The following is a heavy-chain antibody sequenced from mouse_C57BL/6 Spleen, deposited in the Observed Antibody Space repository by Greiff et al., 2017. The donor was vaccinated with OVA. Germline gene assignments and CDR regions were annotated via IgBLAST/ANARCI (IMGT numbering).Heavy chain of an antibody. Sequence: VQLQQSGAELVRPGASVTLSCKASGYTFTDYEMHWVKQTPVHGLEWIGAIDPETGGTAYNQKFKGKAILTADKSSSTAYMELRSLTSEDSAVYYCTRPFITTVVAPYAMDYWGQGTSVTVSS. J-gene: IGHJ4*01. V-gene: IGHV1-15*01. CDR3: TRPFITTVVAPYAMDY. CDR1: GYTFTDYE. CDR2: IDPETGGT. D-gene: IGHD1-1*01.